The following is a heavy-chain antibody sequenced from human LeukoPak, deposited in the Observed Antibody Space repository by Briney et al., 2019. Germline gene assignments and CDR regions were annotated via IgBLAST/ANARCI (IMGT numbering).Heavy chain of an antibody. D-gene: IGHD3-22*01. CDR3: ARDRPPDSSGYYYVPYYYGMDV. CDR1: GVTFISYA. V-gene: IGHV3-30-3*01. Sequence: SLRLSCAASGVTFISYAMHGVREGPGKGLERVAVISYDGSNKYYADSVKGRFTISRDNSKNTLYLQMNSLRAEDTAVYYCARDRPPDSSGYYYVPYYYGMDVWGQGTTVTVSS. CDR2: ISYDGSNK. J-gene: IGHJ6*02.